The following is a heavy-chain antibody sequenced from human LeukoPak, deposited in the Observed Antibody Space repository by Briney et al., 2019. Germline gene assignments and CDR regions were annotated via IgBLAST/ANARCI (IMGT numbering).Heavy chain of an antibody. Sequence: GGSLRLSCAASGFTVSCNYMSWVRQAPGKGLEWVSVINSGGSTYYADSVKGRFTISRDNSKNTLYLQMNSLRAEDTAVYYCARDRRYYDSSGYYYYYYGMDVWGQGTTVTVSS. CDR3: ARDRRYYDSSGYYYYYYGMDV. CDR2: INSGGST. V-gene: IGHV3-53*01. J-gene: IGHJ6*02. CDR1: GFTVSCNY. D-gene: IGHD3-22*01.